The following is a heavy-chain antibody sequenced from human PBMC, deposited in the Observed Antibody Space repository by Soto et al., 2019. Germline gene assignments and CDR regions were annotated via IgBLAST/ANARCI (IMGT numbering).Heavy chain of an antibody. CDR3: ESDLSGTEEV. CDR2: MNEDWSTT. D-gene: IGHD3-10*01. V-gene: IGHV3-74*01. J-gene: IGHJ6*02. CDR1: ELTCVSYG. Sequence: PWLSXRLACLPAELTCVSYGRHLVRQVPGKGLVLVSRMNEDWSTTDYADSVKGRFTISRHNARNTLYLPMNSLRAEDTAVYYCESDLSGTEEVWRQGSKVT.